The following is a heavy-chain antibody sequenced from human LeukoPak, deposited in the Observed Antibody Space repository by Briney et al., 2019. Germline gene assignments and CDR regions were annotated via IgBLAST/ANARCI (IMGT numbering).Heavy chain of an antibody. D-gene: IGHD2-15*01. CDR1: GFTVSSNY. Sequence: QTGGSLRLSCAASGFTVSSNYMSWVRQAPGKGLEWVSVIYSGGSTYYADSVKGRFTISRDNSKNTLYLQMNSLRAEDTAIYYCAKNGDRGAYCTGGTCYPYFYYYMDVWGKGTTVTI. CDR2: IYSGGST. J-gene: IGHJ6*03. V-gene: IGHV3-53*01. CDR3: AKNGDRGAYCTGGTCYPYFYYYMDV.